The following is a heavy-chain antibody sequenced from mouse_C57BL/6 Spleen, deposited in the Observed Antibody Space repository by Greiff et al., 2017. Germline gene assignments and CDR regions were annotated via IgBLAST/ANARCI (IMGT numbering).Heavy chain of an antibody. Sequence: VQLQQPGAELVKPGASVKLSCKASGYTFTSYWMHWAKQRPGQGLEWIGMIHPNSGSTNYNEKFKSKTTLTVDKSSSTAYMQLSSLTSEDSAVYYCARYSDGYYVEFDYWGQGTTRTVSS. CDR1: GYTFTSYW. CDR3: ARYSDGYYVEFDY. D-gene: IGHD2-3*01. V-gene: IGHV1-64*01. CDR2: IHPNSGST. J-gene: IGHJ2*01.